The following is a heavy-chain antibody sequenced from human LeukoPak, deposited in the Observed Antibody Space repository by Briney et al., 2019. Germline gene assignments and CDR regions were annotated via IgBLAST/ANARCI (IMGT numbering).Heavy chain of an antibody. Sequence: PGRSLRLSCTVSGFTFDDYAMHWVRHTPGKGLEWVAGITWNRDNIGYGDSVKGRFTISRDNAKNLLYLQMNSLRVEDTAVYYCASEGVVGPVAHFDYWGQGALVTVSS. D-gene: IGHD1-26*01. CDR3: ASEGVVGPVAHFDY. V-gene: IGHV3-9*01. CDR2: ITWNRDNI. CDR1: GFTFDDYA. J-gene: IGHJ4*02.